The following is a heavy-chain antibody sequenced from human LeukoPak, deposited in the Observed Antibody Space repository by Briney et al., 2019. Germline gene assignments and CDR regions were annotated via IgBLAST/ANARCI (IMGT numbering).Heavy chain of an antibody. V-gene: IGHV1-2*02. D-gene: IGHD3-22*01. CDR2: INPNSGGT. CDR3: ATLMYYYDSTSDY. J-gene: IGHJ4*02. CDR1: GYTFTGYY. Sequence: EASVKVSCKASGYTFTGYYMHWVRQAPGQGLEWMGWINPNSGGTNYAQKFQGRVTMTEDTSTDTAYMELSSLRSEDTAVYYCATLMYYYDSTSDYWGQGTLVTVSS.